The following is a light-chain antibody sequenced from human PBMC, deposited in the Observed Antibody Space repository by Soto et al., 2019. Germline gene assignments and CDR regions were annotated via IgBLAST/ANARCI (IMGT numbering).Light chain of an antibody. V-gene: IGLV2-8*01. Sequence: QSVLTQPPSASGSPGQSVTISCTGTSSDVGAYNSVSWYQQHPGKAPRLMIYEVNKRPSGVPERFCGSKSGNMASLTVSGLQAEDEADYYCNSHGGSNNFWVFGGGTKVTVL. CDR1: SSDVGAYNS. J-gene: IGLJ3*02. CDR2: EVN. CDR3: NSHGGSNNFWV.